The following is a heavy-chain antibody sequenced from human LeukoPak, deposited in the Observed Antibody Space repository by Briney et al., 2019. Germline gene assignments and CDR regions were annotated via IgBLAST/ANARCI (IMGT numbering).Heavy chain of an antibody. V-gene: IGHV3-23*01. D-gene: IGHD2-15*01. CDR2: ICGSGAGT. CDR1: RFTFSSYA. J-gene: IGHJ4*02. Sequence: PGGSLRLPCAASRFTFSSYAMSWVRQAPGKGLEWVSGICGSGAGTYYADSVKGRFPISRDNSKNTLYLQMHSLRAEDTAVYYCAKLTGGSCYSACDYWGQGTLVTVSS. CDR3: AKLTGGSCYSACDY.